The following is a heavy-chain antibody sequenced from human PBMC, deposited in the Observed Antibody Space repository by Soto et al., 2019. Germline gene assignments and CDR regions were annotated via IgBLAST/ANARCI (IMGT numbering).Heavy chain of an antibody. Sequence: QVQLVQSGAEVKKPGSSVKVSCKASGGTFSSYAISWVRQAPGQGLEWMGGIIPIFGTANYAQKFQGRVTITADESTSTAYMELSSLRSEDTAVYYCAGVGLGAAQGEGYCSGGSCYSGAFDYWGQGTLVTVSS. J-gene: IGHJ4*02. D-gene: IGHD2-15*01. V-gene: IGHV1-69*01. CDR1: GGTFSSYA. CDR3: AGVGLGAAQGEGYCSGGSCYSGAFDY. CDR2: IIPIFGTA.